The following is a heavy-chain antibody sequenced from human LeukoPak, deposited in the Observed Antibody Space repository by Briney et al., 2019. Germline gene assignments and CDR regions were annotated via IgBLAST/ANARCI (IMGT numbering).Heavy chain of an antibody. D-gene: IGHD1-1*01. J-gene: IGHJ5*02. Sequence: GGSLRLSCAASGFAFSSHSMNWVRQAPGKGLEWISYISSSSSTIYYADSVKGRFTISRDNAKNSLYLQMNSLRAEDTAVYFCASDTWTWGQGTLVTVSS. CDR2: ISSSSSTI. CDR3: ASDTWT. V-gene: IGHV3-48*01. CDR1: GFAFSSHS.